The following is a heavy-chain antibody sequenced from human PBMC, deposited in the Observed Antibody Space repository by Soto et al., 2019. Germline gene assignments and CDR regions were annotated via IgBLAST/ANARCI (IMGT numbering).Heavy chain of an antibody. CDR1: GDSITRSNW. V-gene: IGHV4-4*02. CDR3: ARDERSVYSSSWYLY. CDR2: IYHSGST. J-gene: IGHJ4*02. D-gene: IGHD6-13*01. Sequence: LSLTCDVSGDSITRSNWWSWVRQPPGKGLEWIGEIYHSGSTNYNPSLKGRVTISVDKSKNHFSLSLNSVTTADTAVYYCARDERSVYSSSWYLYWGPGTLVTVSS.